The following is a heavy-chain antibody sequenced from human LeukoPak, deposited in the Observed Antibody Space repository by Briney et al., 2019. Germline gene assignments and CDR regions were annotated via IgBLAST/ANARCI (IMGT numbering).Heavy chain of an antibody. D-gene: IGHD3-22*01. V-gene: IGHV3-30*04. CDR2: VGNDEKTI. CDR3: AKDRNGKTYYYDSSGYYGVVLDY. J-gene: IGHJ4*02. CDR1: GFTFTGPS. Sequence: GGSLRLSCVASGFTFTGPSMHWVRQAPGKGLEWVAVVGNDEKTIFYADSVKGRFTISRDNSKNTLYLQMNGLRDEDTAVYYCAKDRNGKTYYYDSSGYYGVVLDYWGQGTLVTVSS.